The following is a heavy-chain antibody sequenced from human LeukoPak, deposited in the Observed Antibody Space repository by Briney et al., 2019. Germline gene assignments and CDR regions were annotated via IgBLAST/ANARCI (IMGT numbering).Heavy chain of an antibody. Sequence: SETLSLTCAVYGGSFSGYYWSWIRQPPGKGLEWVGEINHSGGTNYNPSLKSRVTISVDTSKYQFSLKLSSVTAADTAVYYCARHSFDCSSTSCYPYYYYGMDVWGQGTTVTVSS. J-gene: IGHJ6*02. CDR3: ARHSFDCSSTSCYPYYYYGMDV. D-gene: IGHD2-2*01. CDR1: GGSFSGYY. CDR2: INHSGGT. V-gene: IGHV4-34*01.